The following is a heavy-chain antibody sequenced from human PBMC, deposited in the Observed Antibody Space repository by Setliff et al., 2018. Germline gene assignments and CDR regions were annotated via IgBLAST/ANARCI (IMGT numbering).Heavy chain of an antibody. D-gene: IGHD3-22*01. Sequence: PGESLKISCKGSGYSFSSYWIGWVRQMPGKGLEWMGIIFPGNSDTRYSPSFQGQVTISADKSISTAYLQWSSLKASDTAMYYCARYDSSGYHYYYGMDVWGQGTTVTVSS. CDR3: ARYDSSGYHYYYGMDV. V-gene: IGHV5-51*01. CDR2: IFPGNSDT. CDR1: GYSFSSYW. J-gene: IGHJ6*02.